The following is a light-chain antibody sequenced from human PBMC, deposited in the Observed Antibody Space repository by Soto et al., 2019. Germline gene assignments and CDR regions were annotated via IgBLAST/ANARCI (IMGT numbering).Light chain of an antibody. V-gene: IGLV1-47*01. CDR3: AAWDDSLSVV. CDR1: SSNIGSNY. J-gene: IGLJ2*01. CDR2: RYN. Sequence: QLVLTQPPSASGTPGQRVTISCSGSSSNIGSNYVYWYQQLPGTAPKLLIYRYNQRPSGVPDRFSGSKSGTSASLAISGLRSEDEADYYCAAWDDSLSVVFGGGTKLTVL.